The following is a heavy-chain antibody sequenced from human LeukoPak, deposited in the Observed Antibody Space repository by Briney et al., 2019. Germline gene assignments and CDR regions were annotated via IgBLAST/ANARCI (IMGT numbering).Heavy chain of an antibody. CDR2: LNTDGSGP. J-gene: IGHJ4*02. CDR1: GFTSSRYW. CDR3: ARVGGDYEIAY. D-gene: IGHD2-21*02. Sequence: GGSLRLSCAATGFTSSRYWMHWVRQAPGKGLVWVSRLNTDGSGPRYADSVKGRFTISRDNARNTLYLQMNSLRAEDTAVYYCARVGGDYEIAYWGQGTLVTVSS. V-gene: IGHV3-74*01.